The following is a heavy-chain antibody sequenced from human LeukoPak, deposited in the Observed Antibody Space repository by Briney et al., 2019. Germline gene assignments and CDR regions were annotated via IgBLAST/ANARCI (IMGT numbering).Heavy chain of an antibody. J-gene: IGHJ4*02. CDR3: AKRAYGDYVGLYYFDY. D-gene: IGHD4-17*01. Sequence: GGSLRLSCAASGFTFSSYAMSWVRQAPGKGLEWVSAISGSGGSTYYADSVKGRFTISRDNSKNTLYLQMNSLRAEGTAVYYCAKRAYGDYVGLYYFDYWGQGTLVTVSS. CDR2: ISGSGGST. V-gene: IGHV3-23*01. CDR1: GFTFSSYA.